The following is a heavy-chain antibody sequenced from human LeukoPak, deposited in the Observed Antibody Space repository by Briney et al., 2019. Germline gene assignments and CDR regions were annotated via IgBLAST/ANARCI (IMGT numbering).Heavy chain of an antibody. J-gene: IGHJ4*02. D-gene: IGHD6-6*01. V-gene: IGHV4-39*01. CDR2: IYYSGST. Sequence: RASETLSLTCTVSGGSISSSRYYWGWVRQPPGKGLEWIGSIYYSGSTYYNPSLKSRVTISVDTSKNQFSLKLSSVTAADTAVYYCARSKREMSRRFDYWGQGTLVTVSS. CDR1: GGSISSSRYY. CDR3: ARSKREMSRRFDY.